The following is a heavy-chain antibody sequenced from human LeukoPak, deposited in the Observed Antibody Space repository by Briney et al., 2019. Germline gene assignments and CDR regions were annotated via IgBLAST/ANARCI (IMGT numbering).Heavy chain of an antibody. CDR3: AGDNSYGSGTFYYYYAMDV. J-gene: IGHJ6*02. CDR2: IKRSGST. V-gene: IGHV4-34*01. CDR1: GGSFSGYY. D-gene: IGHD3-10*01. Sequence: KSSETLSLTCAVYGGSFSGYYWSWIRQPPGKGLEWIGEIKRSGSTNYNPSLKSRVTISVDTSKNQFSLRLSSVTAADTAVYYCAGDNSYGSGTFYYYYAMDVWGQGTTVTVSS.